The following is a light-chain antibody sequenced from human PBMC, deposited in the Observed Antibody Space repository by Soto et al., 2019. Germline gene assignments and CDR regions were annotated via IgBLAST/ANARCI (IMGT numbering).Light chain of an antibody. CDR2: QAS. Sequence: DIQMTQSPSTLSASVGDRVTITCRASERVSRWLAWYQQKPGRTPKLLIYQASTLETGVPSRFSGSGSGTEFTLTISSLQTDDFATYYCQQYNAYSQAFGQGTKVEIK. J-gene: IGKJ1*01. CDR1: ERVSRW. CDR3: QQYNAYSQA. V-gene: IGKV1-5*03.